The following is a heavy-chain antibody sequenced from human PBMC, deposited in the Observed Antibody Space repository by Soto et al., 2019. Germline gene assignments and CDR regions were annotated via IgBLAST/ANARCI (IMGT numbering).Heavy chain of an antibody. V-gene: IGHV1-3*01. CDR2: INAGNGNT. D-gene: IGHD3-10*01. Sequence: ASVKVSCKASGYTFTSYAMHWVRQAPGQRLEWMGWINAGNGNTKYSQKFQGRVTITRDTSASTAYMELSSLRSEDTAVYYCARVSRGGYYYGSGSYNYWGQGTLVTVSS. J-gene: IGHJ4*02. CDR3: ARVSRGGYYYGSGSYNY. CDR1: GYTFTSYA.